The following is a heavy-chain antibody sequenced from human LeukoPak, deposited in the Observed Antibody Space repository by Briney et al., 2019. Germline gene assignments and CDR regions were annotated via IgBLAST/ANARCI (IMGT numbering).Heavy chain of an antibody. J-gene: IGHJ1*01. D-gene: IGHD1-26*01. Sequence: GESLKISCKGSGYIFAAYWIGWVRQMPGKGLEWMGSIYPGDSDTRYSPSFQGQVTISVDRSINTAYLQWNSLKASDTAMYYCARSSGGSYSTGYFQHWGQGTLVTVSS. CDR1: GYIFAAYW. V-gene: IGHV5-51*01. CDR3: ARSSGGSYSTGYFQH. CDR2: IYPGDSDT.